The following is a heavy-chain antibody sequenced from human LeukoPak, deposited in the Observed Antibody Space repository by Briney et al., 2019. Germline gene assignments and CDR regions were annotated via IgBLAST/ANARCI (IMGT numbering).Heavy chain of an antibody. D-gene: IGHD3-22*01. Sequence: SETLSLTCTVSGGSISSGGYYWSWIRQHPGKGLEWIGYIYYSGSTYYNPSLRSRVTISVDTSKNQFSLKLSSVTAADTAVYYCASEYYYDSSGYYYNYWGQGTLVTVSS. CDR2: IYYSGST. V-gene: IGHV4-31*03. CDR3: ASEYYYDSSGYYYNY. J-gene: IGHJ4*02. CDR1: GGSISSGGYY.